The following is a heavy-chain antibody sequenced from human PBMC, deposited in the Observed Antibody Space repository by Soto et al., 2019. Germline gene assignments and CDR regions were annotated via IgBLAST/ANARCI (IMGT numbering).Heavy chain of an antibody. D-gene: IGHD6-19*01. J-gene: IGHJ4*02. Sequence: PGGSLILSCAASGFTFSSYGMHWVRQAPGKGLEWVAVISYDGSNKYYADSVKGRFTISRDNSKNTLYLQMNSLRAEDTAVYYCAKDLRVKAVAVTAGYWGQGTLVTVSS. CDR2: ISYDGSNK. CDR3: AKDLRVKAVAVTAGY. V-gene: IGHV3-30*18. CDR1: GFTFSSYG.